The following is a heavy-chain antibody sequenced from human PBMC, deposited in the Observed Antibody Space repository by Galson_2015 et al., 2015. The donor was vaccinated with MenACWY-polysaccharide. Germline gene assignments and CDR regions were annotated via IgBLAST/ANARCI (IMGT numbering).Heavy chain of an antibody. J-gene: IGHJ5*02. CDR3: TKAGAKYCSGSSCYFNWFDP. V-gene: IGHV3-74*01. D-gene: IGHD2-15*01. CDR2: INADGSAT. CDR1: GFSFSTYW. Sequence: LRLSCAASGFSFSTYWMHWVRHAPGKGLVWVSRINADGSATDYADSVRGRFTISRDNAKNTLYLEMNSLRAEDTAVYYCTKAGAKYCSGSSCYFNWFDPWGQGTLVTVSS.